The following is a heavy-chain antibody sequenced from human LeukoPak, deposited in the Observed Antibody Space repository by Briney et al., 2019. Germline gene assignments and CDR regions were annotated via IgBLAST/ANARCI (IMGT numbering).Heavy chain of an antibody. D-gene: IGHD1-7*01. V-gene: IGHV3-23*01. CDR1: GFTFSSSA. CDR3: AKDERNWNYNLASQTYD. J-gene: IGHJ4*02. CDR2: ISGSGVST. Sequence: GGSLRLSCVTSGFTFSSSAMSWVRQAPGKGLEWVSAISGSGVSTYYADSVKGRFTVSRDNSKNTLYLQMSSLRAEDTAVYYCAKDERNWNYNLASQTYDWGQGTLVTVSS.